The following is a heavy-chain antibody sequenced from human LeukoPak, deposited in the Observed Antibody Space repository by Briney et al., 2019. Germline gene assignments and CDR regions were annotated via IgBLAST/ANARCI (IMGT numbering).Heavy chain of an antibody. Sequence: SGTLSLTCAVSGGSISSLNWWSWVRQPPGKGLEWIGEIYHSGSTNYNPSLKSRVTISVDTSKNQFSLKLSSVTAADTAVYYCARPNRRYSSSPPFDYWGQGTLVTVSS. D-gene: IGHD6-13*01. CDR3: ARPNRRYSSSPPFDY. V-gene: IGHV4-4*02. CDR2: IYHSGST. J-gene: IGHJ4*02. CDR1: GGSISSLNW.